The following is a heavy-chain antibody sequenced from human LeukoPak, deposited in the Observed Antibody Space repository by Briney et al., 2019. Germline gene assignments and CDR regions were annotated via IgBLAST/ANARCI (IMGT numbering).Heavy chain of an antibody. Sequence: GGSLRLSCAASGFTFSSYWMSWVRQAPGKGLEWVANIKQDGSEKYYVDSVKGRFTISRDNAKNSLYLQMDSLRAEDMALYYCAKDIAPYSSGWYASSVDYWGQGTLVTVSS. V-gene: IGHV3-7*03. CDR3: AKDIAPYSSGWYASSVDY. CDR1: GFTFSSYW. J-gene: IGHJ4*02. D-gene: IGHD6-19*01. CDR2: IKQDGSEK.